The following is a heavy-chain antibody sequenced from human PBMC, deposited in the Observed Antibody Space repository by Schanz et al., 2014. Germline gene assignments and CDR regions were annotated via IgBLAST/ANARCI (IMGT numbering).Heavy chain of an antibody. Sequence: GSLRLSCAASGLTFSNYAMSWIRQAPGKGLEWVSTISGTGTTREYAASVKGRVTIARDNDKKIMYLQMNRLRPEDTAVYNSAEGLCKGDYYGIDVWGQGTTVIVSS. CDR3: AEGLCKGDYYGIDV. V-gene: IGHV3-23*01. CDR2: ISGTGTTR. CDR1: GLTFSNYA. D-gene: IGHD3-10*02. J-gene: IGHJ6*02.